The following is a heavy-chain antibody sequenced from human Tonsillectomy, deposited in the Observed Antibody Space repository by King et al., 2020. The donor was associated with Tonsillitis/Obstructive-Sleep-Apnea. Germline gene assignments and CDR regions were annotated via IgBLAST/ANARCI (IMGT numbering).Heavy chain of an antibody. CDR1: GYMFTSYA. CDR2: ISGTGGSR. V-gene: IGHV3-23*01. J-gene: IGHJ4*02. D-gene: IGHD5-24*01. CDR3: AKVKFDGAAFDSLDS. Sequence: QLQESGGGLVQPGGSLRLSCVASGYMFTSYAMTWVRLAPGKGLEWGSAISGTGGSRFYAESVKGRFPISNDSSKKTVFLQMDSLRVDDTAVYYCAKVKFDGAAFDSLDSWGQGTLGTGSP.